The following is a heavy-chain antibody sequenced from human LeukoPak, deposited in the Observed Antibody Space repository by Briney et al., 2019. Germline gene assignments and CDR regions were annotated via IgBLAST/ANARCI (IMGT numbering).Heavy chain of an antibody. J-gene: IGHJ5*02. V-gene: IGHV4-39*01. D-gene: IGHD6-19*01. CDR1: GGSISSSSYY. Sequence: SETLSLTCTVSGGSISSSSYYWGWIRHPPGKGLEWIGSIYYSGSTYYNPSLKSRVTISVDTSKNQFSLKLSSVTAADTAVYYCARRLFQWLGPTGWFDPWGQGTLVTVSS. CDR3: ARRLFQWLGPTGWFDP. CDR2: IYYSGST.